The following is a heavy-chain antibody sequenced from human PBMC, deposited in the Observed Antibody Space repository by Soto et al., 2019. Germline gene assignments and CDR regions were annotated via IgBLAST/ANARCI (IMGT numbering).Heavy chain of an antibody. CDR2: ISAYNGNT. D-gene: IGHD5-18*01. CDR3: ARAPALNVNTAQEFDY. CDR1: GYTFTSYG. Sequence: QVQLVQSGAEVKKPGASVKVSCKVSGYTFTSYGISWVRQAPGQGLEWMGWISAYNGNTNYAQRLQGRVTLSTDTSTRTAYMELRSLRFDDTAVYFCARAPALNVNTAQEFDYWGQGTLVTVSS. J-gene: IGHJ4*02. V-gene: IGHV1-18*01.